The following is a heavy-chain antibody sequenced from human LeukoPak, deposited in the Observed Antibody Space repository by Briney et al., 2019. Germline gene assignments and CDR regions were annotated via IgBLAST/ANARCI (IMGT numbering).Heavy chain of an antibody. CDR1: GGSFSGYY. CDR3: AIGLYSSSFYYFDY. V-gene: IGHV4-34*01. J-gene: IGHJ4*02. Sequence: SETLSLTCAVYGGSFSGYYWSWIRQPPGKGLEWIGEINHSGSTNYNPSLKSRVTISVDRSKNQFSLKLSSVTAADTAVYYCAIGLYSSSFYYFDYWGQGTLVTVSS. CDR2: INHSGST. D-gene: IGHD6-6*01.